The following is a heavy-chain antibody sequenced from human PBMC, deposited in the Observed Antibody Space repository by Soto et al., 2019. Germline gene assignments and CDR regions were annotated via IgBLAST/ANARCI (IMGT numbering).Heavy chain of an antibody. CDR3: ARGGRLYGMDV. CDR2: IYFSGST. V-gene: IGHV4-31*03. D-gene: IGHD3-10*01. CDR1: GASISFGSYY. Sequence: TLSLTCTVSGASISFGSYYWMWIRQHPGKGLEWIGSIYFSGSTYYNPSLKSRVTISVDASENQFSLKLTSVTAADTAMYYCARGGRLYGMDVWGQGTTVTVSS. J-gene: IGHJ6*02.